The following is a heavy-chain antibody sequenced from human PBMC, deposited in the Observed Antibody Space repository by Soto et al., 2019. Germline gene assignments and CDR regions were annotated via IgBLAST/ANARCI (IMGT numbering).Heavy chain of an antibody. J-gene: IGHJ4*02. CDR1: GFTFSSYA. V-gene: IGHV3-23*01. CDR2: ISGSGGST. Sequence: GGSLRLSCAASGFTFSSYAMSWVRQAPGKGLEWVSAISGSGGSTYYADSVKGRFTISRDNSKNTLYLQMNSLRAEDTAVYYCAKFFEETTVTTYFDYWGQGTLVTVSS. CDR3: AKFFEETTVTTYFDY. D-gene: IGHD4-17*01.